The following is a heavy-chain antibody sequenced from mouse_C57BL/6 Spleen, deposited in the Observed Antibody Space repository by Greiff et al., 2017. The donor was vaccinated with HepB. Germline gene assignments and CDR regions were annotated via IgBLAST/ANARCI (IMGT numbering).Heavy chain of an antibody. Sequence: QVHVKQPGAELVRPGSSVKLSCKASGYTFTSYWMDWVKQRPGQGLEWIGNIYPSDSETHYNQKFKDKATLTVDKSSSTAYMQLSSLTSEDSAVYYCARSASTVVDFYYFYYWGQGTTLTVSS. D-gene: IGHD1-1*01. J-gene: IGHJ2*01. CDR1: GYTFTSYW. CDR3: ARSASTVVDFYYFYY. V-gene: IGHV1-61*01. CDR2: IYPSDSET.